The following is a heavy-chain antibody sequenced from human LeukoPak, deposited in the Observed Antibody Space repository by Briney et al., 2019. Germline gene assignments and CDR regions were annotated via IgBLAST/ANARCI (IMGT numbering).Heavy chain of an antibody. J-gene: IGHJ2*01. D-gene: IGHD1-26*01. V-gene: IGHV4-39*01. Sequence: PSETLSLTCTVSGGSISSSSYYWGWIRQPPGKGLEWIATIYYSVRTYYNPSLKSRVTISVDTSKNQVSLTLSSVNAAETPGYYCARWSPVCELLKYFDLWGRGTLVTVSS. CDR1: GGSISSSSYY. CDR2: IYYSVRT. CDR3: ARWSPVCELLKYFDL.